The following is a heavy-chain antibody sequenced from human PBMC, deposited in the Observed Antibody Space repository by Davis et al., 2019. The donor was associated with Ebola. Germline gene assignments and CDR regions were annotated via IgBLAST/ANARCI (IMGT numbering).Heavy chain of an antibody. CDR2: IYYSGST. CDR1: GGSISSYY. Sequence: SETLSLTCTVSGGSISSYYWSWIRQPPGKALECIGYIYYSGSTNYNPSLKSRVTISVDTSKNQFSLKLSSVTAADTAVYYCARVIGHYDFWSGSTSDYGLDVWGQGTTVTVSS. CDR3: ARVIGHYDFWSGSTSDYGLDV. V-gene: IGHV4-59*01. J-gene: IGHJ6*02. D-gene: IGHD3-3*01.